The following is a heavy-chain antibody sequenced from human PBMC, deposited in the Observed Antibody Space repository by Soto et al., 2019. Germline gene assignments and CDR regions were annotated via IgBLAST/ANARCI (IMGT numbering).Heavy chain of an antibody. D-gene: IGHD3-9*01. J-gene: IGHJ5*02. CDR1: GFTVSDNY. CDR3: ARDPPYYDTPGVGGTFDP. V-gene: IGHV3-53*01. Sequence: GGSLRLSCAVSGFTVSDNYMSWVRQSPGKGLEGVSVIYSGGYTAYGDSVKGRFTISRDNSKNTLYLQMNSLRADDTAVYYCARDPPYYDTPGVGGTFDPWGQGTLVTVSS. CDR2: IYSGGYT.